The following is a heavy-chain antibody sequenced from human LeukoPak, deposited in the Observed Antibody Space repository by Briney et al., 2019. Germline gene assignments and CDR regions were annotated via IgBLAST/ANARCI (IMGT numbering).Heavy chain of an antibody. D-gene: IGHD3-22*01. Sequence: ASVKVSCKASGYTLNVLHIHWVRQAPGQGLEWMAWISPHSGETNSTHKFQGRVALTRDTSINTAYMELTRLTSDDTPVYYCARKWDYCYRNDSYVAYFDYWGQGALVTVSS. J-gene: IGHJ4*02. CDR2: ISPHSGET. V-gene: IGHV1-2*02. CDR1: GYTLNVLH. CDR3: ARKWDYCYRNDSYVAYFDY.